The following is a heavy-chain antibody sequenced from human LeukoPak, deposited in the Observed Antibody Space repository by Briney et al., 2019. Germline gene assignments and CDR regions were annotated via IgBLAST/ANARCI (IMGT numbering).Heavy chain of an antibody. CDR3: ARDRPWGDFWRNGHWYFDL. CDR1: GGTFSSYA. D-gene: IGHD3-3*01. CDR2: IIPILGIA. J-gene: IGHJ2*01. Sequence: ASVKVSCKASGGTFSSYAISWVRQAPGQGLEWMGRIIPILGIANYAQKFQGRVTITADKSTSTAYMELRSLRSDDTAVYYCARDRPWGDFWRNGHWYFDLWGRGTLVTVSS. V-gene: IGHV1-69*04.